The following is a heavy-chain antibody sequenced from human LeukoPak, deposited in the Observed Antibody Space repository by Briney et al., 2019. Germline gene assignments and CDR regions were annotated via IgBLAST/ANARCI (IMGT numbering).Heavy chain of an antibody. Sequence: SETLSLTCAVSGGSISSSNWWSWVRQPPGKGLEWIGETYHSGSTNYNPSLKSRVTISVDKSKNQFSLKLSSVTAADTAVYYCASGTCSGGSCYFDYWGQGTLVTVSS. CDR1: GGSISSSNW. V-gene: IGHV4-4*02. CDR2: TYHSGST. CDR3: ASGTCSGGSCYFDY. J-gene: IGHJ4*02. D-gene: IGHD2-15*01.